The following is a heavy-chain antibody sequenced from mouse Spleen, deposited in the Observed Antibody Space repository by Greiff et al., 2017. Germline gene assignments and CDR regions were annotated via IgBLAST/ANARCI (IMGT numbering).Heavy chain of an antibody. J-gene: IGHJ4*01. CDR3: ARPFYGSSYVAAMDY. V-gene: IGHV5-9-1*01. CDR1: GFTFSSYA. Sequence: EVKLMESGGGLVKPGGSLKLSCAASGFTFSSYAMSWVRQTPEKRLEWVATISSGGSYTYYPDSVKGRFTISRDNAKNTLYLQMSSLRSEDTAMYYCARPFYGSSYVAAMDYWGQGTSVTVSS. CDR2: ISSGGSYT. D-gene: IGHD1-1*01.